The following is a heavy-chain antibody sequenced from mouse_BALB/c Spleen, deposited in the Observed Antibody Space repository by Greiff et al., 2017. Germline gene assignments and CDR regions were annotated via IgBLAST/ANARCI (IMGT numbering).Heavy chain of an antibody. CDR1: GYTFTSYT. D-gene: IGHD2-2*01. CDR3: ARRPIYYGYDEYAMDY. Sequence: VQLQQSGAELARPGASVKMSCKASGYTFTSYTMHWVKQRPGQGLEWIGYINPSSGYTNYNQKFKDKATLTADKSSSTAYMQLSSLTSEDSAVYYCARRPIYYGYDEYAMDYWGQGTSVTVSS. CDR2: INPSSGYT. J-gene: IGHJ4*01. V-gene: IGHV1-4*01.